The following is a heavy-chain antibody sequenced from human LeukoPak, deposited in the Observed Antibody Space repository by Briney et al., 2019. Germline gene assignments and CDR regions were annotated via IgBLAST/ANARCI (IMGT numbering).Heavy chain of an antibody. J-gene: IGHJ6*04. D-gene: IGHD2-2*01. V-gene: IGHV1-2*02. Sequence: ASVKVSCKASGYTFTGYYMHWVRQAPGQGLEWMGWINPNSGGTNYAQKFQGRVTMTRDTSISTAYMELSRLRSDDTAVYYCARGGYCSSTSCTIGDIWGKGTTVTISS. CDR3: ARGGYCSSTSCTIGDI. CDR1: GYTFTGYY. CDR2: INPNSGGT.